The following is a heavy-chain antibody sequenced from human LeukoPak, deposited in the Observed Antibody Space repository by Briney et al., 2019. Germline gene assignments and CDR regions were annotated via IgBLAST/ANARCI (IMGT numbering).Heavy chain of an antibody. D-gene: IGHD6-19*01. CDR2: IYYSGSS. CDR1: GGSISSYY. Sequence: RSGTLSLTCTVSGGSISSYYWNWIRQPPGKGLEWIGYIYYSGSSNYNPSLKSRVTISVDTSKNQFSLKLNSVTAADTAVYYCARGGWYPESFQHWGQGALVTVSS. V-gene: IGHV4-59*01. J-gene: IGHJ1*01. CDR3: ARGGWYPESFQH.